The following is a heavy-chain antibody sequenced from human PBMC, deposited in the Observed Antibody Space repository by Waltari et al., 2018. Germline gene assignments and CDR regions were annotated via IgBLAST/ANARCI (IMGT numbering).Heavy chain of an antibody. CDR2: ISNSGSTI. V-gene: IGHV3-48*03. Sequence: EVQLEESGGDLVQPGGSLRLSCAASGFTFTTYEFNWVRQVPGKGLEWISYISNSGSTIYYAISLKGRLTTSSDHAENSLFLQMNNLRDEHTAIYYCSRGGTDFWIGGEDRYYFDYWGRGTMVTVSS. J-gene: IGHJ4*02. D-gene: IGHD3-3*01. CDR1: GFTFTTYE. CDR3: SRGGTDFWIGGEDRYYFDY.